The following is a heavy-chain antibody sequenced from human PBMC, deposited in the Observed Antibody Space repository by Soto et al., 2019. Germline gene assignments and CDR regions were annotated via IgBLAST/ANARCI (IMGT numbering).Heavy chain of an antibody. J-gene: IGHJ4*02. Sequence: GPTLVNPTQTLTLTGTFSGFSLSTSGMRVSWIRQPPGKALEWLARIDWDDDKFYSTSLKTRLTISKDTSKKQVVLTMTNIDPLETATYSCERLSPKPGFLDYWGQGTPVPVSS. CDR3: ERLSPKPGFLDY. CDR1: GFSLSTSGMR. V-gene: IGHV2-70*04. CDR2: IDWDDDK.